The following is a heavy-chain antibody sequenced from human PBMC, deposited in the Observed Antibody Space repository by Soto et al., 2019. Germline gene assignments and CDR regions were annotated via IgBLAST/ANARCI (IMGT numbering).Heavy chain of an antibody. CDR1: GYTFTSYA. V-gene: IGHV1-3*01. CDR3: ARGGRWAYDSSGYAYFDY. D-gene: IGHD3-22*01. CDR2: SNAGNGNT. Sequence: QVQLVQSGAEVKKPGASVKVSCKASGYTFTSYAMHWVRQAPGQRLEWMGWSNAGNGNTKYSQKFQGRVTITRDTSASTAYMGLSSVRSEDTAVYYCARGGRWAYDSSGYAYFDYWGQGTLVTVSS. J-gene: IGHJ4*02.